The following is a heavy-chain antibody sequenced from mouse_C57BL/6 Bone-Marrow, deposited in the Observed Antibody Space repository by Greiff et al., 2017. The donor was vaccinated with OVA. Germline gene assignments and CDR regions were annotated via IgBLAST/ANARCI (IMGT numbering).Heavy chain of an antibody. J-gene: IGHJ4*01. CDR2: INPNNGGT. D-gene: IGHD1-1*02. CDR1: GYTFTDYN. CDR3: ARDGWGVAMDY. Sequence: DVQLVESGPELVKPGASVKIPCKASGYTFTDYNMDWVKQSHGKSLEWIGDINPNNGGTIYNQKFKGKATLTVDKSSSTAYMELRSLTSEDTAVYYCARDGWGVAMDYWGQGTSVTVSA. V-gene: IGHV1-18*01.